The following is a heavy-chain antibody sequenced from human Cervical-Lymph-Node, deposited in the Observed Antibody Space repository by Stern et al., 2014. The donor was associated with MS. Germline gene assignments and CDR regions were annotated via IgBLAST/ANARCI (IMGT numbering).Heavy chain of an antibody. CDR3: ARDRANYGVFDY. D-gene: IGHD4-17*01. Sequence: QVQLVQSGGGVKKPGASVKVSCKTSGYTFTDYGVTWVRLAPGQGLGWMGWISGHNGVTNDARKFQDRVTITTDTSTNTAYLELRSLRADDTAIYYCARDRANYGVFDYWGQGSRVTVSA. V-gene: IGHV1-18*01. J-gene: IGHJ4*02. CDR1: GYTFTDYG. CDR2: ISGHNGVT.